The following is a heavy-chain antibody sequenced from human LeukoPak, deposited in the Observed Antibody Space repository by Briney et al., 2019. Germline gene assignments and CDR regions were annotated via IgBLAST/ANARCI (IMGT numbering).Heavy chain of an antibody. CDR1: GFSFTNYA. D-gene: IGHD2-21*01. J-gene: IGHJ6*02. CDR3: ARGVYCGGDCLFYYYFGMDV. V-gene: IGHV3-30*14. Sequence: GTSLSLSCAASGFSFTNYAMHWVRQAPGKGLEWLALVSYDGSDAYYADSVKGRITVSRDNSRNTLYLQLNSLTSEATAVYYCARGVYCGGDCLFYYYFGMDVWGQGTTVTVSS. CDR2: VSYDGSDA.